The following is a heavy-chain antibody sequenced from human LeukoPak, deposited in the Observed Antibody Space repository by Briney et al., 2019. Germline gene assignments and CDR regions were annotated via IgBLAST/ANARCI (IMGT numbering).Heavy chain of an antibody. V-gene: IGHV4-31*03. CDR3: ARAPQGYYDILTGYYILAFFDY. D-gene: IGHD3-9*01. CDR1: GGSISSGGYY. J-gene: IGHJ4*02. Sequence: SQTLSFTCTVSGGSISSGGYYWSWIRQHPGKGLEWIGYIYYSGSTYYNPSLKSRVTISVDTSKNQFSLKLSSVTAADTAVYYRARAPQGYYDILTGYYILAFFDYWGQGTLVSVSS. CDR2: IYYSGST.